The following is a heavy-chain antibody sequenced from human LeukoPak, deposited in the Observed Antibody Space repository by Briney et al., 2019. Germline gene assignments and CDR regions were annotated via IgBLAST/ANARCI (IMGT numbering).Heavy chain of an antibody. CDR3: ARDSDDYVWGSYRYSGVIDY. V-gene: IGHV4-38-2*02. D-gene: IGHD3-16*02. Sequence: SETLSLTCTVSGYSISSGYYWGWIRQPPGKGLEWIGSIYHSGSTYYNPSLKSRVTISVDTSKNQFSLKLSSVTAADTAVYYCARDSDDYVWGSYRYSGVIDYWGQGTLVTVSS. CDR2: IYHSGST. CDR1: GYSISSGYY. J-gene: IGHJ4*02.